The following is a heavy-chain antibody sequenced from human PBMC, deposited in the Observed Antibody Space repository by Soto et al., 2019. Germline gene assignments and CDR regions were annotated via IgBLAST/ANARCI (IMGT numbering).Heavy chain of an antibody. V-gene: IGHV1-69*01. CDR2: IIPIFGTA. J-gene: IGHJ4*02. Sequence: QVQLVQSGAEVKKPGSSVKVYCKASGGTFSSYAISWVRQAPGQGLEWMGGIIPIFGTANYAQKFQVRVTITADESTSTAYMELSSLRSEDTAVYYCAVFGLKNNNSDYWGQGTLVTVSS. D-gene: IGHD3-3*01. CDR1: GGTFSSYA. CDR3: AVFGLKNNNSDY.